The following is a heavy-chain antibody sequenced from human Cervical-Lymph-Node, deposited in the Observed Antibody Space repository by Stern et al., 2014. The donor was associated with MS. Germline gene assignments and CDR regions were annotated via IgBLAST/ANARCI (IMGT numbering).Heavy chain of an antibody. CDR1: GGTFTSFS. D-gene: IGHD4-17*01. V-gene: IGHV1-69*06. CDR2: IIRIFDTL. Sequence: QLLQSGAEVKKPGSSVKVFCKASGGTFTSFSINWVRQVPGQSLEWIGGIIRIFDTLHFAQKLHGRVTITAESYTSTVYMDLYSLRSDDTAVYYCVLPSTVTTAAFDVWGRGTMVTVSS. J-gene: IGHJ3*01. CDR3: VLPSTVTTAAFDV.